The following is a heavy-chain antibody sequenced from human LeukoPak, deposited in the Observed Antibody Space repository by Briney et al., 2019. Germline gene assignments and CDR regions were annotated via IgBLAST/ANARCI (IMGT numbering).Heavy chain of an antibody. CDR1: GGSISSSSYY. Sequence: PSETLSLTCTVSGGSISSSSYYWGWIRQPPGKGLEWIGSIYYSGSTYYNPSLKSRVTISVDTSKNQFSLKLSSVTAADTAVYYCARVGSGRPDYWGQGTLVTVSS. CDR3: ARVGSGRPDY. V-gene: IGHV4-39*07. D-gene: IGHD6-19*01. CDR2: IYYSGST. J-gene: IGHJ4*02.